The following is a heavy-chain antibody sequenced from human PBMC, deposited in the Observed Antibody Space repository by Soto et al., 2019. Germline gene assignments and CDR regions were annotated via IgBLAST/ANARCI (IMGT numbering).Heavy chain of an antibody. J-gene: IGHJ4*02. V-gene: IGHV4-34*01. CDR3: ARAPKVSGSSQTRPDF. CDR1: SGSFSGYY. D-gene: IGHD6-6*01. CDR2: ISQSGNT. Sequence: QVQLHQWGAGLLKPSETLSLACSIYSGSFSGYYWSWIRQPPGKALEWIGEISQSGNTNYSPSLKSRVSIAIDTSKKQFSLNLASVSAADTAVYYCARAPKVSGSSQTRPDFWGQGTLVTGSS.